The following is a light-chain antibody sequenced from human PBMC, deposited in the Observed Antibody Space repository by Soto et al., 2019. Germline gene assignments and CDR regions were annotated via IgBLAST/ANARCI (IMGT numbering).Light chain of an antibody. J-gene: IGLJ1*01. CDR1: SSDVGGYNY. CDR2: EVS. CDR3: SSYTRSSTLDV. V-gene: IGLV2-14*01. Sequence: QSALTQPASVSGSPGQSITISCTGTSSDVGGYNYVSWYQQHPGKAPKLMIYEVSNRPSGVSNRFSGSKSGNTASLTISGLQEEDEAAYYCSSYTRSSTLDVFGTGTKLTVL.